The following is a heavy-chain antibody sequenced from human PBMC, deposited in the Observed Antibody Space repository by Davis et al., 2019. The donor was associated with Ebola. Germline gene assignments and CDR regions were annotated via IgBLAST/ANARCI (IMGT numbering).Heavy chain of an antibody. CDR2: INPSGGST. CDR3: ATVERYCSSASCYNY. D-gene: IGHD2-2*02. V-gene: IGHV1-46*01. Sequence: ASVKVSCKASGYTFTSYYMHWVRHAPGQGLEWMGIINPSGGSTSYAQKFQGRVTMTRSTYITTAYMELRSLRSEDTAVYYCATVERYCSSASCYNYWGQGTLVTVSS. CDR1: GYTFTSYY. J-gene: IGHJ4*02.